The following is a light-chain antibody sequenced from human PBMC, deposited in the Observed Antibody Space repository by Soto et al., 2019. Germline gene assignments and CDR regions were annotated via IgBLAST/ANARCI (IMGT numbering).Light chain of an antibody. CDR3: QQYNNWPLT. CDR1: QSVSSNY. Sequence: IVLTQSPDTLSLSPGERATLSCRASQSVSSNYLAWYQQKLGQAPRLLIYDASRRATGIPDRFSGSGSGTDFTLTISRLEPEDFAVYYCQQYNNWPLTFGGGTKVDI. J-gene: IGKJ4*01. CDR2: DAS. V-gene: IGKV3D-20*02.